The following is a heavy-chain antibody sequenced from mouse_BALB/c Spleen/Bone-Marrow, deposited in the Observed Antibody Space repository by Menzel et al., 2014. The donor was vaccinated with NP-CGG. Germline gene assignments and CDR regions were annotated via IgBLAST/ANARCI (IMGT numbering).Heavy chain of an antibody. V-gene: IGHV1-69*02. CDR1: CYTFTSYW. CDR3: TRDDGSFAY. Sequence: QVQLQQPGAELGGRGGSVKLSCKASCYTFTSYWINWVKQRPGQGLERIGSIYPSDSYTNYNQKFKDKATLTVDKSSSTAYMQLSSPTSEDSAVYYCTRDDGSFAYWGQGTLVTVSA. D-gene: IGHD2-3*01. J-gene: IGHJ3*01. CDR2: IYPSDSYT.